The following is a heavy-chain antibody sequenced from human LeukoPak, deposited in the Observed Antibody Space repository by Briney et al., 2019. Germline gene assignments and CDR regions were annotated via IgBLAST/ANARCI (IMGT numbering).Heavy chain of an antibody. J-gene: IGHJ6*02. CDR1: GFTFSGSA. Sequence: GGSLRLSCAASGFTFSGSAMHWVRQASGKGLEWVGRIRSRANSYATAYAASVKGRFTISRDDSKNTAYLQMNSLKTEDKAVYYCTRRIIADRPDYYGMDVWGQGTTVTVSS. V-gene: IGHV3-73*01. CDR3: TRRIIADRPDYYGMDV. CDR2: IRSRANSYAT. D-gene: IGHD6-13*01.